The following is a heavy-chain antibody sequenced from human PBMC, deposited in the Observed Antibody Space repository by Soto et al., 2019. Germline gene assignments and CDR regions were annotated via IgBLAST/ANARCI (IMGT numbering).Heavy chain of an antibody. Sequence: QVQLVQSGAEVKKPGSSVKVSCKASGGTFSSYAISWVRQAPGQGLEWMGGIIPIFGTANYAQKFQGRVTITADESTSTAYRELSSLRSEDTAVYYCARAAEGLRMGFPPYNWFDPWGQGTLVTVSS. J-gene: IGHJ5*02. V-gene: IGHV1-69*12. D-gene: IGHD4-17*01. CDR1: GGTFSSYA. CDR3: ARAAEGLRMGFPPYNWFDP. CDR2: IIPIFGTA.